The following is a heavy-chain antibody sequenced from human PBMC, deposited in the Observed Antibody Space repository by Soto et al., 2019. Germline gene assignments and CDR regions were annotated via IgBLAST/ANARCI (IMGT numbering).Heavy chain of an antibody. CDR3: ARDLFGQQLVYYYYYGMDV. CDR2: ISYDGSNK. D-gene: IGHD6-13*01. CDR1: GFTFSSYA. Sequence: LRLSCAASGFTFSSYAMHWVRQAPGKGLEWVAVISYDGSNKYYADSVKGRFTISRDNSKNTLYLQMNSLRAEDTAVYYCARDLFGQQLVYYYYYGMDVWGQGTTVTVSS. V-gene: IGHV3-30-3*01. J-gene: IGHJ6*02.